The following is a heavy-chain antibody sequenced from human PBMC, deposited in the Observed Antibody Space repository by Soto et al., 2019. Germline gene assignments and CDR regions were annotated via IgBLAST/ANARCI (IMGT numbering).Heavy chain of an antibody. V-gene: IGHV3-74*01. J-gene: IGHJ4*02. CDR2: IKSDGSGT. D-gene: IGHD2-15*01. CDR1: GFTFSTYW. Sequence: GGSLRLSCEASGFTFSTYWMHWVRQAPGKGLVWVSRIKSDGSGTYYADSVEGRFTISRDDSKNTLFLQMNSLRAEDTAVYYCATAKLLLPWLFDYWGQGTLVTVSS. CDR3: ATAKLLLPWLFDY.